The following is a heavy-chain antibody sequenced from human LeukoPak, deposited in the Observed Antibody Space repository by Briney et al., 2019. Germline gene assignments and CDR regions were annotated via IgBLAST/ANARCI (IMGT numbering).Heavy chain of an antibody. CDR1: GFSFSTYW. CDR3: ALADSSGSKREFDP. D-gene: IGHD6-19*01. J-gene: IGHJ5*02. CDR2: IYPADSDT. V-gene: IGHV5-51*01. Sequence: GESLKISCKGFGFSFSTYWIGWVRQMPGKGLEWVGIIYPADSDTRYSPSFQGQVTISADKSISTAYLQWSSLKASDTAMYYCALADSSGSKREFDPWGQGTLVTVSS.